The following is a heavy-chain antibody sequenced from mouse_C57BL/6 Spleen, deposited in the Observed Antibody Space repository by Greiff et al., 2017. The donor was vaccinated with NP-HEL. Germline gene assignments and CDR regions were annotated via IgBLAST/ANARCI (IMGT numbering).Heavy chain of an antibody. CDR1: GYTFTDYN. Sequence: EVQGVESGPELVKPGASVKMSCKASGYTFTDYNMHWVKQSHGKRLEWIGYINPNNGGTSYNQKFKGKATLTVNKSSSTAYMELRSLTSEDSAVYYCAVGIFLYAMDYWGQGTSVTVSS. CDR2: INPNNGGT. J-gene: IGHJ4*01. CDR3: AVGIFLYAMDY. D-gene: IGHD3-1*01. V-gene: IGHV1-22*01.